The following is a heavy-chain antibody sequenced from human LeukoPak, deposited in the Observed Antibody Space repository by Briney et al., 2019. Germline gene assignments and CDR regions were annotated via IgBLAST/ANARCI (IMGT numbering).Heavy chain of an antibody. CDR1: GFTFSNYG. CDR2: ISYDGSNK. V-gene: IGHV3-30*18. Sequence: GSLRLSCAASGFTFSNYGMHWVRQAPGKGLEWVTVISYDGSNKYYADSVKGRFTISRDNSKNTLYLQMNSLRAEDTAVYYCAKHYYDSVNYSPLTSWGQGTLVTVSS. CDR3: AKHYYDSVNYSPLTS. J-gene: IGHJ5*02. D-gene: IGHD3-22*01.